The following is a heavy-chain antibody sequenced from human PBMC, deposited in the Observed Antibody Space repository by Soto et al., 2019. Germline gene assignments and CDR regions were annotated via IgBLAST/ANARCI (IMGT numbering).Heavy chain of an antibody. J-gene: IGHJ6*02. V-gene: IGHV3-30-3*01. CDR1: GFTFSSYA. D-gene: IGHD1-26*01. CDR3: ARTPRGQWELPYYYYGMDV. Sequence: QVQLVESGGGVVQPGRSPRLSCAASGFTFSSYAMHWVRQAPGKGLEWVAVISYDGSNKYYADSVKGRFTISRDNSKNTLDLQMNSLRAEDTAVYYCARTPRGQWELPYYYYGMDVWGQGTTVTVSS. CDR2: ISYDGSNK.